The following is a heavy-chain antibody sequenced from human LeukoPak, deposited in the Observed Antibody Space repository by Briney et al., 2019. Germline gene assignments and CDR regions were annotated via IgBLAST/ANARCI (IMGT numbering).Heavy chain of an antibody. CDR3: ARESNYYGSGTGWFDP. J-gene: IGHJ5*02. CDR1: GGSISSGGYS. CDR2: IYHSGST. V-gene: IGHV4-30-4*07. D-gene: IGHD3-10*01. Sequence: PSETLSLTCAVSGGSISSGGYSWRWPRQPPGRGLEWIAYIYHSGSTYYNPSLKSRFTISVDTSKNQLSLKLSSVTAADTAVYYCARESNYYGSGTGWFDPWGQGTLVTVSS.